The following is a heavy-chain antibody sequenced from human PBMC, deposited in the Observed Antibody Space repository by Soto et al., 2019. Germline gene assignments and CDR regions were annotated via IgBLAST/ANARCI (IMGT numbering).Heavy chain of an antibody. D-gene: IGHD6-19*01. V-gene: IGHV3-9*01. CDR2: ISWNSGSI. Sequence: EVQLVESGGGLVQPGRSLRLSCAASGFTFDDYAMHWVRQAPGKGLEWVSGISWNSGSIGYADSVKGRFTISRDNAKNSLYLQMNRLRAEDTALYYCAKDTAVAGTGDYFDYWGQGTLVTVSS. CDR1: GFTFDDYA. J-gene: IGHJ4*02. CDR3: AKDTAVAGTGDYFDY.